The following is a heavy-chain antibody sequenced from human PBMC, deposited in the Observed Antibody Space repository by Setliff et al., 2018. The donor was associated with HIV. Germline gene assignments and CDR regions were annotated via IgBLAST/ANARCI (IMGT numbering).Heavy chain of an antibody. J-gene: IGHJ5*02. V-gene: IGHV5-51*01. CDR3: VRHVSSSAVFDP. D-gene: IGHD3-10*01. Sequence: GESLKISCKGSGYTFTNYWIGWVRQMPGKGLEWMGIIYPGDSNTRYSPSFQGQVTLSVDKSISTAYLQWSSLKASDTAMYYCVRHVSSSAVFDPWGQGTLVTVSS. CDR2: IYPGDSNT. CDR1: GYTFTNYW.